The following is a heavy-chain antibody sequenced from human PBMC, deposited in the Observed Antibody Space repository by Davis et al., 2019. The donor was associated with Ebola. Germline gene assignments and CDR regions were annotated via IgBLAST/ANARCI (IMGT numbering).Heavy chain of an antibody. D-gene: IGHD2-2*01. Sequence: ESLKISCAASGFSFGSNAMSWVRQSPGKGLEWIGEINHTGRTTCNSSLKSRVTISVDTSKNQFSLKVTSVTAADTAVYYCARYCSSNTCNLFDFWGQGSLVIVSS. V-gene: IGHV4-34*08. CDR3: ARYCSSNTCNLFDF. CDR1: GFSFGSNA. CDR2: INHTGRT. J-gene: IGHJ5*01.